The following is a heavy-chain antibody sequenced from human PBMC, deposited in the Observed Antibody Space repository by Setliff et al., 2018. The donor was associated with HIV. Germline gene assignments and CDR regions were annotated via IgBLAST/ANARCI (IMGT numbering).Heavy chain of an antibody. J-gene: IGHJ4*02. D-gene: IGHD6-19*01. Sequence: GGSLRLSCAASGFTFSSYGMSWVRQAPGKGLEWVSAISGSGGSTYYADSVKGRFTISRDNSKNTLYLQMNSLRAEDTAVYYCTKNLYRSPWSPLDYWGQGTLVTVSS. CDR1: GFTFSSYG. CDR3: TKNLYRSPWSPLDY. V-gene: IGHV3-23*01. CDR2: ISGSGGST.